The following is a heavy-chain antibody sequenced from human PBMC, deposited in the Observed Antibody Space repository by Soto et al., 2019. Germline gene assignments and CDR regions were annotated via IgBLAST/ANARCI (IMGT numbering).Heavy chain of an antibody. J-gene: IGHJ6*03. CDR2: ISSSGMTI. D-gene: IGHD2-2*01. CDR3: ARMDQVPNTDYYYFYMDV. Sequence: EVQLVESGGGLVQPGGSLRLSCEASGFSFSTYSMNWVRQAPGKGLEWVSYISSSGMTIYYADSVKGRLTISRDNAKNSLYLQMHSLRDEDTAIYFCARMDQVPNTDYYYFYMDVWGTGTTVTDS. V-gene: IGHV3-48*02. CDR1: GFSFSTYS.